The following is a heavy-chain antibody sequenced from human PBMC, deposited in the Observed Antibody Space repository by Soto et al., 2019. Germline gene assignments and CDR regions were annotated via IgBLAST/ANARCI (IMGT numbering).Heavy chain of an antibody. CDR1: GYTFTSYG. CDR3: ARGARDIVVVPTPRAAFDI. D-gene: IGHD2-2*01. CDR2: FSAYNGNT. J-gene: IGHJ3*02. V-gene: IGHV1-18*01. Sequence: ASVKVSCKASGYTFTSYGISWVRQAPGQGLDWMGWFSAYNGNTNYAQKLQGRVTMTTDTSTSTAYMELRSLRSDDTAVYYCARGARDIVVVPTPRAAFDIWGQGTMVTVSS.